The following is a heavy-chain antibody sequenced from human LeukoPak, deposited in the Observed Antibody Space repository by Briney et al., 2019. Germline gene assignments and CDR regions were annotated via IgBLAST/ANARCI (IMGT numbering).Heavy chain of an antibody. CDR1: VGSLSSSSYY. D-gene: IGHD3-22*01. CDR2: IYYSGST. V-gene: IGHV4-39*01. CDR3: ARLYYDSSGYYQICYFDY. J-gene: IGHJ4*02. Sequence: PSETLSLTCTVSVGSLSSSSYYWGWIRQPPVKGLEWIGSIYYSGSTYYNPSLKSRVTISLDTSKNQFSLNLSSVTAADTAVYYCARLYYDSSGYYQICYFDYWGQGTLVTVSS.